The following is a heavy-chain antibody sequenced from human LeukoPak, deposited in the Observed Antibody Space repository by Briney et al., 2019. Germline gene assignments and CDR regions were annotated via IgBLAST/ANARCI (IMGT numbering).Heavy chain of an antibody. Sequence: SETLSLTCTVSDYSISSGYYWGWIRQPPGKGLEWIGSIYHSGSAYYNPSLKSRVTISVDTSKNQFSLKLNSVTAADTAVYYCARDYDVLTAYPPTQLFDPWGQGTLVTVSS. CDR1: DYSISSGYY. CDR2: IYHSGSA. J-gene: IGHJ5*02. V-gene: IGHV4-38-2*02. D-gene: IGHD3-9*01. CDR3: ARDYDVLTAYPPTQLFDP.